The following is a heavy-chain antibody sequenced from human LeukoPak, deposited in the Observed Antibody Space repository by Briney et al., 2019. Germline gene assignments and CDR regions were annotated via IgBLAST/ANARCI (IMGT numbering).Heavy chain of an antibody. CDR3: AREDTAVAVDY. CDR1: GFTFSSYY. CDR2: ISTSSSHI. V-gene: IGHV3-21*01. J-gene: IGHJ4*02. D-gene: IGHD5-18*01. Sequence: PGGSLRLSCAASGFTFSSYYMHWVRQAPGKGLEWVSSISTSSSHIYYSDSIKGRFTISRDNAKNSVYLQMNSLRAEDSAVYYCAREDTAVAVDYWGQGILVTVSS.